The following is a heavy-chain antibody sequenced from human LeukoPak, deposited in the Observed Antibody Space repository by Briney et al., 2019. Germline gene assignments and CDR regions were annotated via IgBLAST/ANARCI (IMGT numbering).Heavy chain of an antibody. CDR2: IAHDGSNK. CDR3: AKSGSYHDY. J-gene: IGHJ4*02. D-gene: IGHD1-26*01. CDR1: GFTFSSYG. V-gene: IGHV3-30*18. Sequence: GGSLRLSCAASGFTFSSYGMHWVRQAPGKGLEWVAAIAHDGSNKNDADSVKGRFTISRDNSKNTLYLQMNSLRAEDTAVYYCAKSGSYHDYWGQGTLVTVSS.